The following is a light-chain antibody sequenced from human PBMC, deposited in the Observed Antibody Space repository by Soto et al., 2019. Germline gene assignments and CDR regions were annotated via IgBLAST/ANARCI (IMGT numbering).Light chain of an antibody. V-gene: IGKV3-20*01. CDR3: QRYGSSPLIT. J-gene: IGKJ5*01. CDR2: GKS. Sequence: EIVLTQSPGTLSLSPGERATLSCRASQSVSSSSLACYQHRPGQASRLLNHGKSRRATGIPDRFSCRGFGTDFPLSNRRPEPEDFAVYFCQRYGSSPLITFGQGTRLEIK. CDR1: QSVSSSS.